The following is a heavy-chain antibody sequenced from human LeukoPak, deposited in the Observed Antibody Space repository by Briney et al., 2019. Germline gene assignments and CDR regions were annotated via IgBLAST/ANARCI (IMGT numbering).Heavy chain of an antibody. J-gene: IGHJ6*03. Sequence: SETLSLTCAVYGGSFSGYYWSWIRQPPGKGLEWIGETNHSGSTNYNPSLKIRVTISVYTSKNQYSLKLSSVTAADTAVYYCARVPYFSCSSMDVWGTGTTVTLPS. CDR2: TNHSGST. CDR1: GGSFSGYY. V-gene: IGHV4-34*01. CDR3: ARVPYFSCSSMDV.